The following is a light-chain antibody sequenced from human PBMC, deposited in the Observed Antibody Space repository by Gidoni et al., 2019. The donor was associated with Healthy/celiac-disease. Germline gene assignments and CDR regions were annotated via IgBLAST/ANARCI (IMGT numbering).Light chain of an antibody. CDR3: NSRDSSGNHWV. J-gene: IGLJ3*02. CDR2: GKN. V-gene: IGLV3-19*01. CDR1: SLRSYY. Sequence: ELTQDPAVSVALGQTVRITCQGDSLRSYYASWYQQKPGQAPVLVIYGKNNRPSGIPDRFSGSSSGNTASLTITGAQAEDEADYYCNSRDSSGNHWVFGGGTKLTV.